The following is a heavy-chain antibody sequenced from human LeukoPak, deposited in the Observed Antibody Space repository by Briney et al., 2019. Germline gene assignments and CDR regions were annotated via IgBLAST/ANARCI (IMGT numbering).Heavy chain of an antibody. CDR1: GFSFSNSY. CDR2: IKQDGNEK. CDR3: ARDPRGSEYSHFDS. D-gene: IGHD3-10*01. J-gene: IGHJ4*03. V-gene: IGHV3-7*01. Sequence: GGSLRLSCSASGFSFSNSYMSWVRQAPGKGLEWVANIKQDGNEKHYVDSVKGRFTISRDNSKNSLYLQMSSLRAEDTAIYYCARDPRGSEYSHFDSWGQGTTVTVSS.